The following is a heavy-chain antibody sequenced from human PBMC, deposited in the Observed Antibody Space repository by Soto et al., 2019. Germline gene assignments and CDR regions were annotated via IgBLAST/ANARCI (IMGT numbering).Heavy chain of an antibody. CDR3: AREWCSSTSCSLDY. CDR1: GFTFSSYG. J-gene: IGHJ4*02. D-gene: IGHD2-2*01. CDR2: IWYDGSNK. V-gene: IGHV3-33*01. Sequence: GGSLRLSCAASGFTFSSYGMHWVRQAPGKGLEWVAVIWYDGSNKYYADSVKGRFTISRDNSKNTLYLQMNSLRAEDTAVYYCAREWCSSTSCSLDYWGQGTLVPVSS.